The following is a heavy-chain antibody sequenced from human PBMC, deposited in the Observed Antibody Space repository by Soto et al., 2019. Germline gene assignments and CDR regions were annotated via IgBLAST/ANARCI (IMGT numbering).Heavy chain of an antibody. CDR3: VRFLSNDSIGYFRLVSGY. J-gene: IGHJ4*02. CDR2: IYSGGST. CDR1: EFTVSNNY. D-gene: IGHD3-22*01. Sequence: SQRLPKTASEFTVSNNYSSRVIQTTGKGLEWVSVIYSGGSTYYADSVKGRFTISRDNSKNTLYLQMNSLRAEDTAVYYCVRFLSNDSIGYFRLVSGYRGQGTLDRVTS. V-gene: IGHV3-66*01.